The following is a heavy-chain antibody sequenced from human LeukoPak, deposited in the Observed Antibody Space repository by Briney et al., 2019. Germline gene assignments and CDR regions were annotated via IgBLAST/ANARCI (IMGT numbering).Heavy chain of an antibody. CDR1: GFTFSNYA. V-gene: IGHV3-23*01. D-gene: IGHD3-10*01. CDR2: ISGSGGST. J-gene: IGHJ4*02. Sequence: GGSLRLSCAASGFTFSNYAMSWVRQAPGKGLEWVSAISGSGGSTYYADSVKGRFTISRDNSKNTLYLQMNSLRAEDTAVYYCAKGRPITMVRGVLFDYWGQGTLVTVSS. CDR3: AKGRPITMVRGVLFDY.